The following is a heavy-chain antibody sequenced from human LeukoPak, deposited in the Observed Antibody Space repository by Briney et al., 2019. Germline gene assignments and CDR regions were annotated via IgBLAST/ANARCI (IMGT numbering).Heavy chain of an antibody. J-gene: IGHJ6*03. D-gene: IGHD6-13*01. CDR1: GFTFNSYL. V-gene: IGHV3-74*01. CDR2: INSDGSSP. CDR3: ARVGGSSWGYFYYHMDV. Sequence: GGSLRLSCAASGFTFNSYLMHWVRQAPGKGLVWVSRINSDGSSPTSADSVKGRFTISRDNAKNTLYLQMNSLRAEDTAVYYCARVGGSSWGYFYYHMDVWGKGTAVTVSS.